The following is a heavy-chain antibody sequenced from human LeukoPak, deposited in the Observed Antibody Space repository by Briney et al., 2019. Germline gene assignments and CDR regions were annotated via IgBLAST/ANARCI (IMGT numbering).Heavy chain of an antibody. CDR1: GFTFSSYA. V-gene: IGHV3-23*01. D-gene: IGHD6-13*01. CDR3: AKARIAAAGRYLDY. J-gene: IGHJ4*02. Sequence: GGSLRLSCAASGFTFSSYAMSWVCQAPGKGLEWVSAISGSGGSTYYADSVKGRFTISRDNSKNALYLQMNSLRAEDTAVYYCAKARIAAAGRYLDYWGQGTLVTVSS. CDR2: ISGSGGST.